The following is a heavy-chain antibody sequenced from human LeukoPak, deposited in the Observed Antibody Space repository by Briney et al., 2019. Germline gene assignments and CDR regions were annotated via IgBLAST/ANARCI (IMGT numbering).Heavy chain of an antibody. V-gene: IGHV4-59*08. CDR1: GGSISSYY. J-gene: IGHJ6*03. CDR2: IYYIGST. D-gene: IGHD5-18*01. CDR3: ARGLAGAAMESPSFYYDYMDV. Sequence: SETLSLTCTVSGGSISSYYWSWIRQSPGKGLEWIGYIYYIGSTNYNPSLKSRVTMSLDTSKNQLSLKLNSVTAADTAVYYCARGLAGAAMESPSFYYDYMDVWGKGTTVTVSS.